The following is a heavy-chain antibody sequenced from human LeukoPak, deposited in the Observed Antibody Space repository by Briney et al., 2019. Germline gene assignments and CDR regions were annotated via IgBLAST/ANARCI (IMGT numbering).Heavy chain of an antibody. CDR3: ARQAVARDFDY. V-gene: IGHV3-48*03. D-gene: IGHD4-23*01. CDR2: ISSSGSTI. Sequence: GGSLRLSCAASGFTFSSYEMNWVRQAPGKGLEWVSYISSSGSTIYYADSVKGRFTISRDNAKNSLYLQMSSLRAEDTAVYYCARQAVARDFDYWGQGTLVTVSS. J-gene: IGHJ4*02. CDR1: GFTFSSYE.